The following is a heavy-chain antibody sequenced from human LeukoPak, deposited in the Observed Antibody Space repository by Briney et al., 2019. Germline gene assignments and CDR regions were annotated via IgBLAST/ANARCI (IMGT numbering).Heavy chain of an antibody. V-gene: IGHV1-2*02. Sequence: ASVKVSCKASGYTFSGYYLYWVRHAPGQGLEWMGWINPNSGATNYAQKFQGRVTMTRDTSISTAYMELSRVRYDDTAVYYCARFQLGAYFDYWGQGTLVTVSS. J-gene: IGHJ4*02. CDR1: GYTFSGYY. D-gene: IGHD6-13*01. CDR2: INPNSGAT. CDR3: ARFQLGAYFDY.